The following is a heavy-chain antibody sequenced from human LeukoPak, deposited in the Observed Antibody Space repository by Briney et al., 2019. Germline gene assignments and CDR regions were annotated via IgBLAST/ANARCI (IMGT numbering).Heavy chain of an antibody. D-gene: IGHD4-17*01. CDR1: GFTFSSYA. V-gene: IGHV3-23*01. Sequence: PGRSLRLSCAASGFTFSSYAMSWVRQAPGKGLEWVSAISGSGFTYYADSVKGRFTISRDNSKNTLYLQMNSLRAEDTAVYYCAKEVTVKTDYWGQGTLVTVSS. J-gene: IGHJ4*02. CDR3: AKEVTVKTDY. CDR2: ISGSGFT.